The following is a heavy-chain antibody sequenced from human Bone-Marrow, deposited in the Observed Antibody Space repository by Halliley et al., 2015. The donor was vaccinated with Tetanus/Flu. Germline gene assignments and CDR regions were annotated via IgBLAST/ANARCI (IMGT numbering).Heavy chain of an antibody. V-gene: IGHV3-21*01. J-gene: IGHJ5*02. D-gene: IGHD6-19*01. CDR2: IKNDGYT. Sequence: SLRLSCTASGFTFSDYYMNWVRQAPGQGLEWVSSIKNDGYTFYAKSVKERFTISRDDGRSSVYLQMNSLRGADTAVYYCAREAPTALVASCDSRGSWGQGTLVSVSS. CDR3: AREAPTALVASCDSRGS. CDR1: GFTFSDYY.